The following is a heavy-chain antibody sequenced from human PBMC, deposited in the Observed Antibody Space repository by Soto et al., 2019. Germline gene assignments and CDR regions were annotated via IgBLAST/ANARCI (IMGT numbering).Heavy chain of an antibody. Sequence: QVQLVQSGAEVKKPGASVKVSCKASGYTFTSYGISWVRQAPGQGLEWMGWISAYNGNTNYAQKLQGRVTMTTDTSTSPAYMELRSLRSDDTAVYYCAREHRAYYYDSSGSLDAFDIWGQGTMVTVSS. J-gene: IGHJ3*02. CDR2: ISAYNGNT. CDR1: GYTFTSYG. V-gene: IGHV1-18*01. D-gene: IGHD3-22*01. CDR3: AREHRAYYYDSSGSLDAFDI.